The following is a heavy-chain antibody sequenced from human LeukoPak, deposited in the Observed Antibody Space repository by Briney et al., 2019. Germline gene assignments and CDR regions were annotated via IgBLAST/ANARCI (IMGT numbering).Heavy chain of an antibody. J-gene: IGHJ4*02. D-gene: IGHD6-13*01. V-gene: IGHV1-8*03. CDR2: MNPNSGNT. CDR3: ARGPSIAAAGRGDDY. CDR1: GYTFTSYD. Sequence: ASVKVSCKASGYTFTSYDINWVRQATGQGLEWMGWMNPNSGNTGYAQKFQGRVTFTRNTSISTAYMELSSLRSEDTAVYYCARGPSIAAAGRGDDYWGQGTLVTVSS.